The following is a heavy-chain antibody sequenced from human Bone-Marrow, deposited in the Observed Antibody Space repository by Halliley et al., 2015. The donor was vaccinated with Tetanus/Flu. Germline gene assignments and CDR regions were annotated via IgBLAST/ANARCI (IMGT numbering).Heavy chain of an antibody. V-gene: IGHV3-9*01. CDR1: GFIFDSYA. CDR2: IDWNSGSI. D-gene: IGHD3-10*01. Sequence: AASGFIFDSYAMHWVRQTPGKGLEWVSGIDWNSGSIGYADSVRGRFTISRDNAKNSLYLQMNSLRPEDTALYYCAKEGSPYYYGSGSYYRWFDPWGQGTLVTVAS. CDR3: AKEGSPYYYGSGSYYRWFDP. J-gene: IGHJ5*02.